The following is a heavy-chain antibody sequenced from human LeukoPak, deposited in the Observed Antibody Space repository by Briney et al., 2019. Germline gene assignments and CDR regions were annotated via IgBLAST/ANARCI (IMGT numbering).Heavy chain of an antibody. CDR3: ARDTVMMVGSYYYGKDV. D-gene: IGHD2-15*01. CDR2: INPSGGST. J-gene: IGHJ6*02. CDR1: GYTFTSYY. V-gene: IGHV1-46*01. Sequence: ASVTVSCKASGYTFTSYYMHWVRQAPGQGLEWMGIINPSGGSTSYAQKFQGRLTMTTDTPTSTAYMELRSLRSDDTAIYYCARDTVMMVGSYYYGKDVWGQGTTVTVSS.